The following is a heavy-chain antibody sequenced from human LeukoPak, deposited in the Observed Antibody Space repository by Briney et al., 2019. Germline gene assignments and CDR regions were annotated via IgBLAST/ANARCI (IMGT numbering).Heavy chain of an antibody. D-gene: IGHD2-21*02. V-gene: IGHV4-34*01. CDR1: GGSFSGYY. J-gene: IGHJ5*02. Sequence: SETLSLTCTVSGGSFSGYYWSWIRQPPGKGLEWIGEINHSGSTNYNPSLKSRVTISVDTSKNQFSLKLSSVTAADTAVYYCARPGYCGGDCYSAPNWFDPWGQGTLVTVSS. CDR3: ARPGYCGGDCYSAPNWFDP. CDR2: INHSGST.